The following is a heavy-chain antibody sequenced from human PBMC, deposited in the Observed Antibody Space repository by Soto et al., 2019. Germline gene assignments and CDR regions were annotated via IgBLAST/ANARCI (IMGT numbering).Heavy chain of an antibody. CDR1: GDSMTKYY. V-gene: IGHV4-4*07. Sequence: PSETLSLTCTVSGDSMTKYYWSWIRQPAGKGLEWIGRIYTSGSTNYNPSLKSRVTMPIDTSNKHFSLSLKSVTAADTAVYYCARTVGAAYYFDFWGQGALVTVSS. D-gene: IGHD1-26*01. J-gene: IGHJ4*02. CDR2: IYTSGST. CDR3: ARTVGAAYYFDF.